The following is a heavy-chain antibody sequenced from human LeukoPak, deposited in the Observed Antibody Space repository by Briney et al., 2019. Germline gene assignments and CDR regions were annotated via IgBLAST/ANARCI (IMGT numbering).Heavy chain of an antibody. V-gene: IGHV4-39*07. Sequence: SETLSLTCAVSGGTVSSSSNYWGWIRQPPGKGLEWIGSLHYTGRTDYNPSLKGRHTILVDKSKNQFSLELKSVPAADTAGDYCVCGRWELYDYCGQGPLVTVSS. D-gene: IGHD1-26*01. CDR3: VCGRWELYDY. CDR2: LHYTGRT. CDR1: GGTVSSSSNY. J-gene: IGHJ4*02.